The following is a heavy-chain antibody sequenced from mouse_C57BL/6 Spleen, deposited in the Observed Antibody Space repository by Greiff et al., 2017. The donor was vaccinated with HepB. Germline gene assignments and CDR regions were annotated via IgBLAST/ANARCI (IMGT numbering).Heavy chain of an antibody. Sequence: QVQLQQSGAELVRPGASVKLSCKASGYTFTDYYINWVKQRPGQGLEWIARIYPGSGNTYYNEKFKGKATLTAEKSSSTAYMQLSSLTSEDSAVYFCARGDYGYDWYFDVWGTGTTVTVSS. CDR2: IYPGSGNT. CDR3: ARGDYGYDWYFDV. J-gene: IGHJ1*03. V-gene: IGHV1-76*01. CDR1: GYTFTDYY. D-gene: IGHD2-2*01.